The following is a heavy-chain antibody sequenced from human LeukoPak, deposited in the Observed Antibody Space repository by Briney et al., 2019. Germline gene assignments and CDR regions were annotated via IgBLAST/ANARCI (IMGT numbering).Heavy chain of an antibody. CDR1: GFTFSSYA. Sequence: GGSLRLSCAASGFTFSSYAMSWVRQAPGKGLEWVSAISGSGGSTYYADSVKGRFTISRDNSKNTLYLQMNSQRAEDTAVYYCAKGHPSVVVATYGMDVWGQGTTVTVSS. V-gene: IGHV3-23*01. CDR2: ISGSGGST. J-gene: IGHJ6*02. D-gene: IGHD2-15*01. CDR3: AKGHPSVVVATYGMDV.